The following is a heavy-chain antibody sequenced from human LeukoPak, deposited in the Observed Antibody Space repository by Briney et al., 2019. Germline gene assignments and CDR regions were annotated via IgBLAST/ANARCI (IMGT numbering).Heavy chain of an antibody. CDR1: GFPFSDYW. CDR3: SRSLDY. J-gene: IGHJ4*02. V-gene: IGHV3-7*01. CDR2: INQDGRIQ. Sequence: GGSLRLSCAASGFPFSDYWMGWVRQAPGKGVEWVANINQDGRIQYYADSVRGRFIISRNNAKNSLYLQMYSLRAEDTAIYFCSRSLDYLGQGALVTVSS.